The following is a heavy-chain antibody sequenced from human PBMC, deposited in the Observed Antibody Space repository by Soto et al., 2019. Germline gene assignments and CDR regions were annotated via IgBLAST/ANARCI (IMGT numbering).Heavy chain of an antibody. CDR1: GYSFAIYG. J-gene: IGHJ6*02. V-gene: IGHV1-18*01. CDR3: ARDVPRMDV. Sequence: QVQLVQSGAELKKPGASVKVSCKTSGYSFAIYGINWVRQAPGQGLEWMGYINTDNGNTNYTQKFQGRVALTADASTTTAYKELRSLRSDDTAVYCCARDVPRMDVWGQGTTVTVSS. D-gene: IGHD2-2*01. CDR2: INTDNGNT.